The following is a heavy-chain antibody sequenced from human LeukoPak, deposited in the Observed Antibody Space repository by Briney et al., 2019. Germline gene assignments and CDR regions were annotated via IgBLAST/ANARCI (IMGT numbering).Heavy chain of an antibody. CDR1: GFTFSNAW. V-gene: IGHV3-15*01. Sequence: PGGSLRLSCAASGFTFSNAWMSWVRQAPGKGLEWVGRIKSKTDGGTTDYAAPAKGRFTISRDDSKNTLYLQMNSLKTEDTAVYYCTTLQLWPPGFDCWGQGTLVTVSS. CDR2: IKSKTDGGTT. J-gene: IGHJ4*02. D-gene: IGHD5-18*01. CDR3: TTLQLWPPGFDC.